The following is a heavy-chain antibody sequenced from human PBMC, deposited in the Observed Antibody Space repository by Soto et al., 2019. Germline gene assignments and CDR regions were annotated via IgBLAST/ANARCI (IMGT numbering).Heavy chain of an antibody. Sequence: ASVKVSCKASGYTFTSYYMHWVRQAPGQGLEWMGLINPSGGSTSYAQKFQGRVTMTRDTSTSTVYMELSSLRSEDTAVYYCARDSQPRRITIFGVVIIGNWFDPWGQGTLVTVSS. CDR3: ARDSQPRRITIFGVVIIGNWFDP. V-gene: IGHV1-46*01. D-gene: IGHD3-3*01. CDR1: GYTFTSYY. CDR2: INPSGGST. J-gene: IGHJ5*02.